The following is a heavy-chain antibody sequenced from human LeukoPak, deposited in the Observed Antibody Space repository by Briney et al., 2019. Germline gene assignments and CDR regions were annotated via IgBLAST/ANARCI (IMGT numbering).Heavy chain of an antibody. V-gene: IGHV3-7*03. CDR1: GFTFRSFW. CDR3: VRDGLSAALDF. Sequence: PGGSLRLSCAASGFTFRSFWMSWVRQAPGKGLEWVANIKQDASEKCYVDSVKGRFTISRDNRKNSLDLQMNSLRVEDTAVYYCVRDGLSAALDFWGQGTLVIVSS. J-gene: IGHJ4*02. D-gene: IGHD6-25*01. CDR2: IKQDASEK.